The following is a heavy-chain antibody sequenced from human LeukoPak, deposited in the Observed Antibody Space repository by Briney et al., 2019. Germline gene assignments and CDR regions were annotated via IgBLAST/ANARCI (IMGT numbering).Heavy chain of an antibody. D-gene: IGHD4-17*01. Sequence: GGSLRLSCAAYGFTFRSYAMSLVRQAPGKGLEWFSGITGSGGATYYADSVKGRFTISRDNSKNTLYLQMNSLRAEDTAVYYCARDRIEGDYVYYYYGMDVWGQGTTVTVSS. CDR1: GFTFRSYA. CDR2: ITGSGGAT. J-gene: IGHJ6*02. V-gene: IGHV3-23*01. CDR3: ARDRIEGDYVYYYYGMDV.